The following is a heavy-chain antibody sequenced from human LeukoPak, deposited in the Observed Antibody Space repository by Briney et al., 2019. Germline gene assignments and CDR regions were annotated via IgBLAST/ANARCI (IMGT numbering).Heavy chain of an antibody. Sequence: SETLSLTCAVYGGSFSGYYWSWIRQPPGKGLEWIGEINHSGSTDYNPSPKSRVTISVDTSKNQFSLKLSSVTAADTAVYYCARVAGGSSFWFDPWGQGTLVTVSS. D-gene: IGHD6-6*01. V-gene: IGHV4-34*01. CDR1: GGSFSGYY. J-gene: IGHJ5*02. CDR2: INHSGST. CDR3: ARVAGGSSFWFDP.